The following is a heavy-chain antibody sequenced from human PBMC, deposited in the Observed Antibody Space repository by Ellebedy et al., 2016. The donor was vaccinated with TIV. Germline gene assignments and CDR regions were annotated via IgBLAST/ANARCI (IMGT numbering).Heavy chain of an antibody. D-gene: IGHD4-17*01. V-gene: IGHV3-21*01. Sequence: GGSLRLXCAASGFTFSTYSLSWVRQAPGKGLEWVSSITSTSRYIYYAGSVKGRFTISRDNAKNSLFLHMNSLRAEDTAVYYCAREGQDGDYFDYWGQGTLVTVSS. J-gene: IGHJ4*02. CDR3: AREGQDGDYFDY. CDR1: GFTFSTYS. CDR2: ITSTSRYI.